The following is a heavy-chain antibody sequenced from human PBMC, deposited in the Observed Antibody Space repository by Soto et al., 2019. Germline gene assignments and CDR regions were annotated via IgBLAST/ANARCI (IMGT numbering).Heavy chain of an antibody. Sequence: PGGSLRLSCAASGFTFSGYAMHWVRQPPGKGLEWVAVTSWDGNNKYYADSVKGRFTISRDNSKNTLYLQMNSLRAEDMAVYCCAKVVVPAAMVNYYYGMDVWGQGTTVTVSS. CDR1: GFTFSGYA. J-gene: IGHJ6*02. CDR3: AKVVVPAAMVNYYYGMDV. D-gene: IGHD2-2*01. CDR2: TSWDGNNK. V-gene: IGHV3-30*04.